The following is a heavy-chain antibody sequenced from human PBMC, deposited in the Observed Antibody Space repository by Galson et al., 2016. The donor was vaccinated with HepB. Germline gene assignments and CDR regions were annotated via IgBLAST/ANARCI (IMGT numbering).Heavy chain of an antibody. CDR2: IYIGGNT. V-gene: IGHV3-53*01. CDR3: ATVGGSTYGLRSDAFDI. D-gene: IGHD5-18*01. J-gene: IGHJ3*02. Sequence: SLRLSCATSGFTVSSDYMSWVRQAPGKGLEWVSLIYIGGNTYYGNSEKGRFTISRDNSKNTLYLQMNTLRAEDTAVYYCATVGGSTYGLRSDAFDIWGQGTVVTVSS. CDR1: GFTVSSDY.